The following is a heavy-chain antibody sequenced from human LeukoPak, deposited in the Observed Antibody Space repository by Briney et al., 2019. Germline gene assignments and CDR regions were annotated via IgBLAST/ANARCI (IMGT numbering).Heavy chain of an antibody. CDR1: GFIFSTYA. J-gene: IGHJ3*01. V-gene: IGHV3-23*01. CDR2: FSATDGST. CDR3: ARCQIAAAGTGAFDV. D-gene: IGHD6-13*01. Sequence: PGGSQRLSCAASGFIFSTYAMTWVRQAPGKGLEWVSSFSATDGSTQYAESVKGRFTISKDSTTNTLFLQINSLRAEDTAVYYCARCQIAAAGTGAFDVWSQGTMVTVSS.